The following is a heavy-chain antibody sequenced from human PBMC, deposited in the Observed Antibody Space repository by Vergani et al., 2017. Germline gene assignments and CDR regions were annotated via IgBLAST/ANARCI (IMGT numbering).Heavy chain of an antibody. CDR1: GGSISSYY. V-gene: IGHV4-59*01. D-gene: IGHD6-13*01. CDR3: ARESQQLVRYGSFDV. Sequence: QVQLQESGPGLVKPSETLSLTCTVSGGSISSYYWSWIRQPPGKGLEWFGYIYYSGSTNYKPSLKSRVTISVDTSKNQFSLKLSSVTAAGTAVYYCARESQQLVRYGSFDVWGQGTMVTVSS. CDR2: IYYSGST. J-gene: IGHJ3*01.